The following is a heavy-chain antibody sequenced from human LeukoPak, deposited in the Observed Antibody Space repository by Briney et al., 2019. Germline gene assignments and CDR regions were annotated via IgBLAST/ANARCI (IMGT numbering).Heavy chain of an antibody. D-gene: IGHD3-16*02. J-gene: IGHJ4*03. CDR2: ISYDGSNK. V-gene: IGHV3-30*04. CDR3: AIGDGLGELSSSFEY. CDR1: GFTFSSYA. Sequence: GGSLRLSCAASGFTFSSYAMHWVRQAPGKGLEWVAVISYDGSNKYYADSVKGRFTISRDNAKSTLYLRVNSLRAEDTAVYYCAIGDGLGELSSSFEYWGQGTTVTVSS.